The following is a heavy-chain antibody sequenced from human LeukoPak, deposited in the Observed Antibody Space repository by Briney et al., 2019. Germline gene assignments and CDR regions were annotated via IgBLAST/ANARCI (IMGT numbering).Heavy chain of an antibody. Sequence: ASVKVSCKASGYTFTSYDINWVRQATGQGLEWMGWMNPNSGNTGYAQKFQGRVTMTRNTSISTAYMELSSLRSEDTAVYYCARLIAAAGTNYYYMDVWGKGTTVTVSS. CDR1: GYTFTSYD. CDR2: MNPNSGNT. V-gene: IGHV1-8*01. CDR3: ARLIAAAGTNYYYMDV. D-gene: IGHD6-13*01. J-gene: IGHJ6*03.